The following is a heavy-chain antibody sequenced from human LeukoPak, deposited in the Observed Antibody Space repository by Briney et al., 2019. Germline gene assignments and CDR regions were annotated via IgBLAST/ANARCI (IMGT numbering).Heavy chain of an antibody. Sequence: ASVKVSCKASGYTFTGYYMHWVRQAPGQGLEWMGWINPNSGGTNYAQKLQGRVTMTTDTSTSTAYMELRSLRSDDTAVYYCARDRVIAAAGMGNWFDPWGQGTLVTVSS. CDR3: ARDRVIAAAGMGNWFDP. CDR1: GYTFTGYY. CDR2: INPNSGGT. J-gene: IGHJ5*02. D-gene: IGHD6-13*01. V-gene: IGHV1-2*02.